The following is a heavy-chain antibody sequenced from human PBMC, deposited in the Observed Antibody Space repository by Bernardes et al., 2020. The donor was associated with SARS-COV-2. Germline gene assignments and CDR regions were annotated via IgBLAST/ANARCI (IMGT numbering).Heavy chain of an antibody. V-gene: IGHV3-23*01. CDR2: ISGSGGST. J-gene: IGHJ4*02. CDR3: AKAYYYDSSGYFPFDY. Sequence: GGSLRLSCAASGFTFSSYAMSWVRQAPGKGLEWVSAISGSGGSTYYADSVKGRFTISRDNSKNTLYLQMNSLRAEDTAVYYCAKAYYYDSSGYFPFDYWGQGTLVTVSS. D-gene: IGHD3-22*01. CDR1: GFTFSSYA.